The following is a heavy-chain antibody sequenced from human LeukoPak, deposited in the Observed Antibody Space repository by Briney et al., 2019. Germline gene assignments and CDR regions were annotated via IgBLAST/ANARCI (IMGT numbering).Heavy chain of an antibody. D-gene: IGHD3-3*01. Sequence: ASVKVSCKASGYTFTSYYMHWVRQAPAQGLEWMGIINPSGGSTSYAQKFQGRVTMTRDMSTSTVYLELRSPRSDDTAVYYCARDLTYYDFWSGYYASSSGCFDCWGEGTLVTVSS. CDR2: INPSGGST. J-gene: IGHJ5*01. V-gene: IGHV1-46*01. CDR3: ARDLTYYDFWSGYYASSSGCFDC. CDR1: GYTFTSYY.